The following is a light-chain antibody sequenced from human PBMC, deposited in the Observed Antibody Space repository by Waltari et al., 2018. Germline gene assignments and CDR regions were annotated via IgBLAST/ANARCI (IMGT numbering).Light chain of an antibody. V-gene: IGKV3-20*01. CDR3: QKYGSTPRP. CDR1: QSPSNNY. J-gene: IGKJ4*01. CDR2: DAS. Sequence: EIVLTQSPGTLSLSPGERASLSCRASQSPSNNYVAWYQHKPGQAPRLLIFDASRRATGIPDRFSGSGSGTDFTLTISSLEPEDFAVYYCQKYGSTPRPFGGGTKVEIK.